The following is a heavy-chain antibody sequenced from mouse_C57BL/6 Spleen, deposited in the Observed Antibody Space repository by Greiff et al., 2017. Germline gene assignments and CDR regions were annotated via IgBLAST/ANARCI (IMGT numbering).Heavy chain of an antibody. V-gene: IGHV1-74*01. D-gene: IGHD1-1*01. CDR3: AILITTVVATRYVDV. J-gene: IGHJ1*03. Sequence: QVQLQQPGAELVKPGASVKVSCKASGYTFTSYWMHWVKPRPGQGLEWIGRIHPSDSDPNYNQKFKGKATLTVDKSSSTAYMQLSILTSEDSSVYYCAILITTVVATRYVDVWGTGTTVTVSS. CDR2: IHPSDSDP. CDR1: GYTFTSYW.